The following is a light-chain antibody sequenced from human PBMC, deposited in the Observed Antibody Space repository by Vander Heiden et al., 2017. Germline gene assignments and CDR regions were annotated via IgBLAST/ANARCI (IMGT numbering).Light chain of an antibody. CDR1: QRLLHSNGYNY. Sequence: DIVMTKSPLSLPVAHGEPASISCRSSQRLLHSNGYNYLDWYLQKPGQSPRLLIYLGSNRASGVPDRFSGSGSGTDLTLKISRVEAEDVGVYYCMQARHTPLTFGGGTKVEIK. J-gene: IGKJ4*02. V-gene: IGKV2-28*01. CDR2: LGS. CDR3: MQARHTPLT.